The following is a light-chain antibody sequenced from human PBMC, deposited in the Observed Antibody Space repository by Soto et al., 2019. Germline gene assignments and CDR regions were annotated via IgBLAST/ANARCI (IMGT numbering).Light chain of an antibody. CDR2: EVS. CDR3: TSYAGANTLV. CDR1: SSDVGGYDY. Sequence: QPVLTQPPSASGSPGQSVTISCTGTSSDVGGYDYVSWYQQHPGKAPKVMIFEVSKRPSGVPDRFSGSKSANTASLTVSGLQAEDEADYYCTSYAGANTLVFGGGTKLTVL. V-gene: IGLV2-8*01. J-gene: IGLJ2*01.